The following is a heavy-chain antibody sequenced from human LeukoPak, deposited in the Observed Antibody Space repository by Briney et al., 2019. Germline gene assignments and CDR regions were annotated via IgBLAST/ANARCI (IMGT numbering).Heavy chain of an antibody. CDR2: ISAYNGNT. Sequence: GASVKVSCTSSGWTFTSYGISRVRRAPGQGIKWMGWISAYNGNTNYAQKLQGRVTMTTDTSTSTAYMELRSLRSDDTAVYYCARGRFSGWSTPNYYYYGMDVWGQGTTVTVSS. D-gene: IGHD6-19*01. V-gene: IGHV1-18*01. J-gene: IGHJ6*02. CDR1: GWTFTSYG. CDR3: ARGRFSGWSTPNYYYYGMDV.